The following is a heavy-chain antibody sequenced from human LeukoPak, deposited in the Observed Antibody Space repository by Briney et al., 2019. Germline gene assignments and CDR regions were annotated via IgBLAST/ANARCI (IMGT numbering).Heavy chain of an antibody. D-gene: IGHD6-6*01. Sequence: PGGSLRLSCAASGLSFSNYAMTWVRQAPGKGLEWVSSISDSGYSKDYADSVKGRFTISRDNSKNTVSLQMNSLGAEDTAVYYCARDEGDSSSSLDYWGQGTLVTVSS. CDR2: ISDSGYSK. V-gene: IGHV3-23*01. J-gene: IGHJ4*02. CDR3: ARDEGDSSSSLDY. CDR1: GLSFSNYA.